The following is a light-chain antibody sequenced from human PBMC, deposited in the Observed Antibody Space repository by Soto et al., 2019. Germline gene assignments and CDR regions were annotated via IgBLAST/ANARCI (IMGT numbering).Light chain of an antibody. CDR2: EVS. Sequence: QSVLTQPASVSGSPGQSITISCTGTSSDVGGYNYVSWYQQHPGKAPKLMIYEVSNRPSGVSNRFSGSKSGNTASLTISGLQAEDEADYYRSSSTSSSTLVFGTGTKVTVL. V-gene: IGLV2-14*01. CDR3: SSSTSSSTLV. CDR1: SSDVGGYNY. J-gene: IGLJ1*01.